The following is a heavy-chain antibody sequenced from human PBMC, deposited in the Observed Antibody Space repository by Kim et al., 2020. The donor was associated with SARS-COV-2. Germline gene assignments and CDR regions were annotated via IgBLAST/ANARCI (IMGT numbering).Heavy chain of an antibody. CDR2: DT. CDR3: ARRSGWYTDY. J-gene: IGHJ4*02. D-gene: IGHD6-19*01. V-gene: IGHV5-51*01. Sequence: DTRYSPSFQGPVTISADKSISTAYLQWSSLKASDTGMYYCARRSGWYTDYWGQGTLVTVSS.